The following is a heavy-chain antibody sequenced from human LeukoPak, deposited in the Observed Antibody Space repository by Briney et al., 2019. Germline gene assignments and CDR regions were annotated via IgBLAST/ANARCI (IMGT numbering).Heavy chain of an antibody. CDR1: GFTFIIYW. J-gene: IGHJ4*02. V-gene: IGHV3-74*01. D-gene: IGHD3-10*01. Sequence: GGSLRLSCAASGFTFIIYWMHCVRQAPGKGLVGVSSINSDGSTTTYADSVKGRFTISRDNAKNMVYLQMNSLRAEDTAVYYCARAFGSGSQVINYFDFWGQGTLVTVSS. CDR3: ARAFGSGSQVINYFDF. CDR2: INSDGSTT.